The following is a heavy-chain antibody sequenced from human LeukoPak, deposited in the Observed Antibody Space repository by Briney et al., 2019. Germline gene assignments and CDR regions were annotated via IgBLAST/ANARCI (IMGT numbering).Heavy chain of an antibody. D-gene: IGHD6-13*01. V-gene: IGHV3-30*02. Sequence: PGGSVRLSCAASGFTFSSYGMHWVRQAPGKGLEWLAFIRYDEIKHYADSVKGRFTISRDDSKKSLFLHMSSLRPEDTAVYYCATVPVRAAASYYYYYMDVWGNGTMVTVSS. J-gene: IGHJ6*03. CDR2: IRYDEIK. CDR1: GFTFSSYG. CDR3: ATVPVRAAASYYYYYMDV.